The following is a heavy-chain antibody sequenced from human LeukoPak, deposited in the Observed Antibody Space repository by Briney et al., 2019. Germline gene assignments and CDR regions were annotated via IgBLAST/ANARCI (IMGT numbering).Heavy chain of an antibody. V-gene: IGHV6-1*01. CDR1: GAPVSSNTAA. Sequence: QSQTLSLTCAISGAPVSSNTAAYNWLRLSPSRGLEWLGRTYYRSTWLNDYAPSVRGRITVSPDTSKNQFSLQLNSVTPEDTAVYYCARDRLGMGYWGQGTPVTVSS. CDR2: TYYRSTWLN. CDR3: ARDRLGMGY. J-gene: IGHJ4*02. D-gene: IGHD7-27*01.